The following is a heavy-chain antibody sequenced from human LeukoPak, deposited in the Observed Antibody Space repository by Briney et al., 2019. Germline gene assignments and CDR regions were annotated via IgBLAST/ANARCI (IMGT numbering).Heavy chain of an antibody. CDR2: VHHSGTS. CDR1: GDSIRRYF. V-gene: IGHV4-59*01. Sequence: ASETLSLTCSVSGDSIRRYFWSWIRLSPGKGLEWIGYVHHSGTSRYKPSLESRVTISLDTSENQFSLTLKSVTAADTALYYCAGAEIDRLRSPGTLYYIDAWGPGTLVTVSS. D-gene: IGHD5-12*01. J-gene: IGHJ5*02. CDR3: AGAEIDRLRSPGTLYYIDA.